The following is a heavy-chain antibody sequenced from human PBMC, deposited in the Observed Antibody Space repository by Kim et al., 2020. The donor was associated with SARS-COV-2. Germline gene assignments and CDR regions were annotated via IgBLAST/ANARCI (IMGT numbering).Heavy chain of an antibody. CDR2: ISSSGSTI. V-gene: IGHV3-11*01. D-gene: IGHD3-16*02. Sequence: GGSLRLSCAASGFTFSDYYMSWIRQAPGKGLEWVSYISSSGSTIYYADSVKGRFTISRDNAKNSLYLQMNSLRAEDTAVYYCARTHYDYVWGSYRYTESYYYSGMDVWGQGTTVTVSS. CDR1: GFTFSDYY. CDR3: ARTHYDYVWGSYRYTESYYYSGMDV. J-gene: IGHJ6*02.